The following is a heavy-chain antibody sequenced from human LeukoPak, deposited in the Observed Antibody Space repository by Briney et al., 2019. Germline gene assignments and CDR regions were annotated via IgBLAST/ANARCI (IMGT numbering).Heavy chain of an antibody. CDR3: AREVAAAGGHNWFDP. CDR1: GGSISSYY. J-gene: IGHJ5*02. Sequence: SETLSLTCTVSGGSISSYYWSWIRQPPGKGLEWIGYIYYSGSTNYNPSLKSRVTISVDTSKNQFSLKLSSETAADTAVYYCAREVAAAGGHNWFDPWGQGTLVTVSS. CDR2: IYYSGST. V-gene: IGHV4-59*01. D-gene: IGHD6-13*01.